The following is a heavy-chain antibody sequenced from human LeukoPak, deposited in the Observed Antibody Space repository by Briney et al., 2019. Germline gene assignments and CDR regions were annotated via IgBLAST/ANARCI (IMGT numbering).Heavy chain of an antibody. D-gene: IGHD2-2*01. CDR3: ARRAAAYNWFDP. Sequence: SETLSLTCTVSGGSVSDYYWSWIRQPPGKGLEWLGNIYFSGSTSYNPSLKSRVTISLDTSKNHFSLILTSVTAADTAVYYCARRAAAYNWFDPWGQGTLVTVSS. CDR2: IYFSGST. J-gene: IGHJ5*02. V-gene: IGHV4-4*09. CDR1: GGSVSDYY.